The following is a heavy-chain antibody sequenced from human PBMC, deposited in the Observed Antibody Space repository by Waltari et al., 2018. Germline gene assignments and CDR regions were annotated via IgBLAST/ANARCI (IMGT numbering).Heavy chain of an antibody. V-gene: IGHV1-8*03. J-gene: IGHJ6*03. CDR1: GYSFTSYN. D-gene: IGHD3-10*01. CDR3: ARDYGSGTYYYMDV. Sequence: QVQLVQSGAEVKKPGASVKVSCKASGYSFTSYNINWVRQAAGQGLEWLGGMHPTRGGTGYAQKFQDRVTITRNTSRGTAYMELRSLRSEDTAVYYCARDYGSGTYYYMDVWGKGTTVTVSS. CDR2: MHPTRGGT.